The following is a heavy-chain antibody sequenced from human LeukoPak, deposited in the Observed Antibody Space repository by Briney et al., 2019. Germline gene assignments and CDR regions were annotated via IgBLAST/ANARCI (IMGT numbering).Heavy chain of an antibody. CDR1: GGFISSYY. V-gene: IGHV4-59*01. D-gene: IGHD3-10*01. CDR2: IYYSGSI. Sequence: SETLSLTCTVSGGFISSYYWSWIRQPPGKGLEWIGYIYYSGSINYNPSLKSRVTISVDTSKNQFSLKLSSVTAADTAVYYCARHPDYYGSGSSNWFDPWGQGTLVTVSS. J-gene: IGHJ5*02. CDR3: ARHPDYYGSGSSNWFDP.